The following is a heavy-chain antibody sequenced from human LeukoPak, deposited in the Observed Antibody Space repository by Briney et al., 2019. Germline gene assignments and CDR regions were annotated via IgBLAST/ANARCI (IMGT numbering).Heavy chain of an antibody. V-gene: IGHV3-21*01. CDR2: ISSSSSYI. J-gene: IGHJ5*02. D-gene: IGHD3-3*01. CDR3: ARGPITIFGVAPA. CDR1: GFTFSSYS. Sequence: GGSLCLSCAASGFTFSSYSMNWVRQAPGKGLEWVSSISSSSSYIYYADSVKGRFTISRDNAKNSLYLQMNSLRAEDTAVYYCARGPITIFGVAPACGQGTLVTVSS.